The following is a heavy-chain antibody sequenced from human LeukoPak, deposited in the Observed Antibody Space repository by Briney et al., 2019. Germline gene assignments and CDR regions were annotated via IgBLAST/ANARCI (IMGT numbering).Heavy chain of an antibody. V-gene: IGHV3-30-3*02. CDR2: ISYDGSNK. J-gene: IGHJ6*03. CDR3: AKPGEWDYYYYYYMDV. D-gene: IGHD1-26*01. Sequence: GGSLRLSCAASGFTFSSYAMHWVRQAPGKGLEWVAVISYDGSNKYYADSVRGRFTISRDNSKNTLYLQMNSLRAEDTAVYYCAKPGEWDYYYYYYMDVWGKGTTVTVSS. CDR1: GFTFSSYA.